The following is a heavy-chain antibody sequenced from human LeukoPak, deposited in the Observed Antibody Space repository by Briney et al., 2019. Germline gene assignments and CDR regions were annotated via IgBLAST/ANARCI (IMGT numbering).Heavy chain of an antibody. J-gene: IGHJ4*02. CDR3: ARQGIVVVVAATGPDTTGTFVY. Sequence: LETPFLSSAVYGGSFSGYYWSWIPQPPGKGLEWVGEIKHSGSTNYNPSLKSRVTISVDTSKNQVSLKMSSVTAADTAVYYCARQGIVVVVAATGPDTTGTFVYWGQGTMVTVSS. D-gene: IGHD2-15*01. CDR1: GGSFSGYY. CDR2: IKHSGST. V-gene: IGHV4-34*01.